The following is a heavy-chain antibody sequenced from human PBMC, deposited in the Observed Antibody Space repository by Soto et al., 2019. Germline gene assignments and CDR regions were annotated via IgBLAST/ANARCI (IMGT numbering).Heavy chain of an antibody. CDR2: IYHSGST. D-gene: IGHD2-2*01. V-gene: IGHV4-30-2*01. J-gene: IGHJ5*02. CDR3: ARVPAP. Sequence: WSLIRQPPGKGLEWIGYIYHSGSTDYNPSLKSRVTISVDRSKNQFSLKLSSVTAADTAVYFCARVPAPWGQGTLVTVSS.